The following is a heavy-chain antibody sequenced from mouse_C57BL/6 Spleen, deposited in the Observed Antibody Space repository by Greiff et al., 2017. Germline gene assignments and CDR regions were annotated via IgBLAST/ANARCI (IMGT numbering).Heavy chain of an antibody. CDR1: GYTFTSYW. CDR2: IDTTASYN. V-gene: IGHV1-50*01. J-gene: IGHJ4*01. CDR3: ARREYGSSYYVAFDD. D-gene: IGHD1-1*01. Sequence: QVQLQQPGAELVKPGASVKLSCTASGYTFTSYWMQWVQQRPGQGLEWIGDIDTTASYNNYNQKFKCKATLTVDKSSSTAYMQLSSLQSEDSAVYYCARREYGSSYYVAFDDWGQGTSVTVSS.